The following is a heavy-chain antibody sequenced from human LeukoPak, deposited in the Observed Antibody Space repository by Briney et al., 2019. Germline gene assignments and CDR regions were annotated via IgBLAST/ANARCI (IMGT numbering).Heavy chain of an antibody. D-gene: IGHD3-10*01. CDR3: AKDRHYGSGSYGGLDY. CDR1: GFTFDDYA. J-gene: IGHJ4*02. V-gene: IGHV3-9*01. CDR2: ISWNSGSI. Sequence: PGRSLRLSCAASGFTFDDYAMHWVRQAPGKGLEWVSGISWNSGSIGYADSVKGRFTISRDNAKNSLYLQMNSPRAEDTALYYCAKDRHYGSGSYGGLDYWGQGTLVTVSS.